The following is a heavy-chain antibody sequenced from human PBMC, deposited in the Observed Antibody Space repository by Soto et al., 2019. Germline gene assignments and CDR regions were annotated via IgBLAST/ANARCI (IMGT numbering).Heavy chain of an antibody. J-gene: IGHJ3*02. D-gene: IGHD6-13*01. V-gene: IGHV1-69*13. CDR2: IIPIFGTA. CDR3: ARDHQSIAAAGTPDAFDI. CDR1: GGTFSSYA. Sequence: SVKVSCKASGGTFSSYAISWVRQAPGQGLEWMGGIIPIFGTANYAQKFQGRVTITADESTSTAYMELSSLRSEDTAVYYCARDHQSIAAAGTPDAFDIWGQGTMVTVSS.